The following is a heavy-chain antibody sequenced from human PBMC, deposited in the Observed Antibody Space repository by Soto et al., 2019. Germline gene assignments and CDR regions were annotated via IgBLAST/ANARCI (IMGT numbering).Heavy chain of an antibody. CDR3: ARDYDFWSGYYY. V-gene: IGHV3-48*03. J-gene: IGHJ4*02. D-gene: IGHD3-3*01. Sequence: GSLRLSCAASGFTFSSYEMNWVRQAPGKGLEWVSYISSSGSTMYYADSVKGRFTISRDNAKNSLYLQMNSLRAEDTAVYYCARDYDFWSGYYYWGQGTLVTVSS. CDR2: ISSSGSTM. CDR1: GFTFSSYE.